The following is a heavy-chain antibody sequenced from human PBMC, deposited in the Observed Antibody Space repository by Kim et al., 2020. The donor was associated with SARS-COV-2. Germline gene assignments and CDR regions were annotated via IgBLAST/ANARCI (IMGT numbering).Heavy chain of an antibody. CDR3: TTVTIMIVSAQTGGIF. Sequence: GGSLRLSCAASGFSFKNARLSWVRQAPGKGLEWVGRIKSKADGGTTHYAAPVKGKFTMSRDDSENTLYLEMNSLKTEDTAVYYCTTVTIMIVSAQTGGIFWGQGTLVTVSS. D-gene: IGHD3-22*01. CDR2: IKSKADGGTT. CDR1: GFSFKNAR. V-gene: IGHV3-15*01. J-gene: IGHJ4*02.